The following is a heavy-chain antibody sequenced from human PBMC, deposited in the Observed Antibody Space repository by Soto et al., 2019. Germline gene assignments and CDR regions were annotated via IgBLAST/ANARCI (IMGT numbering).Heavy chain of an antibody. D-gene: IGHD4-17*01. CDR3: ARSRDDYGGNPDLDY. J-gene: IGHJ4*02. V-gene: IGHV3-30-3*01. Sequence: PGGSLRLSCAASGFTFSSYAMHWVRQAPGKGLEWVAVISYDGSNKYYADSVKGRFTISRDNSKNTLYLQMNSLRAEDTAVYYCARSRDDYGGNPDLDYWGQGTLVTVSS. CDR1: GFTFSSYA. CDR2: ISYDGSNK.